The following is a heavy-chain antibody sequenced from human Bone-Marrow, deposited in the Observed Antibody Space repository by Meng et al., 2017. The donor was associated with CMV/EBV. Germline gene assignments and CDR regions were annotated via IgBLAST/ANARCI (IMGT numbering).Heavy chain of an antibody. CDR1: GYSFINYW. CDR2: VYPGDSNT. J-gene: IGHJ6*02. CDR3: ARDRCSSTSCYTDYYGMDV. D-gene: IGHD2-2*02. V-gene: IGHV5-51*01. Sequence: GGSLRLSCKGFGYSFINYWIAWVRQMPGKGLEWMGIVYPGDSNTIYSPSFQGQVTISADKSISTAYLQWSSLRSEDTAVYYCARDRCSSTSCYTDYYGMDVWGQGTTVTVSS.